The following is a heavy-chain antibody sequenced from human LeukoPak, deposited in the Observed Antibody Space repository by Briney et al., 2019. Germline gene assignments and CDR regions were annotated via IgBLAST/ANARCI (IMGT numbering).Heavy chain of an antibody. J-gene: IGHJ5*02. CDR2: INHSGST. V-gene: IGHV4-34*01. CDR1: GGSFSGYY. Sequence: SETLSLTCAVYGGSFSGYYWSWIRQPPGKGLEWIGEINHSGSTNYNPSLKSRVTTSVDTSKNQFSLKLSSVTAADTAVYYCARRFDIVVVPAAKGWFDPWGQGTLVTVSS. CDR3: ARRFDIVVVPAAKGWFDP. D-gene: IGHD2-2*01.